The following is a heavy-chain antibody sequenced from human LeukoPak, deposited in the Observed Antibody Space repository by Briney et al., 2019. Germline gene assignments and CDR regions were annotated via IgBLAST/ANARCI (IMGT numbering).Heavy chain of an antibody. CDR1: GGSFSGYY. J-gene: IGHJ5*02. Sequence: ASETLSLTCAVYGGSFSGYYWSWIRQPPGKGLEWIGEINHSGSTNYNPSLKSRVTISVDTSKNQFSLKLSSVTAADTAVYYCARGQRAAAGNKALGWFDPWGQGTPVTVSS. CDR3: ARGQRAAAGNKALGWFDP. V-gene: IGHV4-34*01. D-gene: IGHD6-13*01. CDR2: INHSGST.